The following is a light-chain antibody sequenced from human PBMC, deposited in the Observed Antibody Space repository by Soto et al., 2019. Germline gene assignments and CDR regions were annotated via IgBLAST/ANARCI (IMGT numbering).Light chain of an antibody. V-gene: IGKV3-15*01. J-gene: IGKJ1*01. CDR2: GAS. Sequence: EIVMTQSPATLSVSPGERATLSCRASQSVSSNLAWYQQKPGQAPRRLIYGASTRATGIQARFSGSGSGTELTLTISSLQSEDFAVYYCQQYNNGWTFGQGTKVEIK. CDR1: QSVSSN. CDR3: QQYNNGWT.